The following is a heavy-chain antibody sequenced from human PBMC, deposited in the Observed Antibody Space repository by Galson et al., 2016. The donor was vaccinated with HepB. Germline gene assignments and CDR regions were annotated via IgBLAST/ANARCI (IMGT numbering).Heavy chain of an antibody. CDR2: IKTKSDGGTT. D-gene: IGHD5-24*01. CDR3: TTDLGYGYPFEY. CDR1: GFTLSNHW. Sequence: SLRLSCAASGFTLSNHWMHWVRQAPGKGLEWVGRIKTKSDGGTTDYAAPVKGRFTISRDESKNTLYLQMNSLKTEDTAVYYCTTDLGYGYPFEYWGQGTLVTVSS. V-gene: IGHV3-15*07. J-gene: IGHJ4*02.